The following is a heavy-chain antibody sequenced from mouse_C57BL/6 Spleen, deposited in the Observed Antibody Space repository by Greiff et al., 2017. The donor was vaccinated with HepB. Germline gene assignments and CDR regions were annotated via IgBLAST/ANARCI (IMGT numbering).Heavy chain of an antibody. D-gene: IGHD2-12*01. CDR3: ARNYYSPLYAMDY. CDR2: ISSGSSTI. V-gene: IGHV5-17*01. CDR1: GFTFSDYG. Sequence: DVQLVESGGGLVKPGGSLKLSCAASGFTFSDYGMHWVRQAPEKGLEWVAYISSGSSTIYYADTVKGRFTISRDNAKNTLFLQMTSLRSEDTAMYYCARNYYSPLYAMDYWGQGTSVTVSS. J-gene: IGHJ4*01.